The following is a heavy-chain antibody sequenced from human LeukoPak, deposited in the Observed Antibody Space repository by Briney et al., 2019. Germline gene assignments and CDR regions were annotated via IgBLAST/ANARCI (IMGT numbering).Heavy chain of an antibody. V-gene: IGHV3-9*01. Sequence: GGSLRLSCAASGFTFDDYAMHWVRQAPGKGLEWVSGISWNSGSIGYADSVKGRFTISRDNAKNSLYLQMNSLRAEDTALYYCAKAPSEQLDPLCEYWGQGTLVTVSS. CDR1: GFTFDDYA. CDR2: ISWNSGSI. J-gene: IGHJ4*02. D-gene: IGHD6-13*01. CDR3: AKAPSEQLDPLCEY.